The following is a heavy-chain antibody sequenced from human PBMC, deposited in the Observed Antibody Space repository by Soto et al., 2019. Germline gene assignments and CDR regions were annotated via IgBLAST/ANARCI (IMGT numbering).Heavy chain of an antibody. J-gene: IGHJ4*02. D-gene: IGHD3-3*01. CDR3: ARYDFWSGSFDY. CDR1: GYTLTAHY. CDR2: INPNSGDT. V-gene: IGHV1-2*04. Sequence: ASVKVSCKASGYTLTAHYIHWVRQAPGQGLEWMGWINPNSGDTNYAQQFQGWVTMTSDTSISTAYMELSRLTFGDTAVYYCARYDFWSGSFDYWGQGTLVTVSS.